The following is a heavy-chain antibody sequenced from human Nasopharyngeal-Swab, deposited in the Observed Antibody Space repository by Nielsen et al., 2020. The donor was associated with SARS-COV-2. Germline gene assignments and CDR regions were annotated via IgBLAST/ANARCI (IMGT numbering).Heavy chain of an antibody. CDR3: AKDPLYSGYDLRYYFDY. J-gene: IGHJ4*02. CDR1: GFSFSNHG. V-gene: IGHV3-7*01. Sequence: GESLKISCAASGFSFSNHGLSWVRQAPGRGPEWVATILRDGQRYYVDSVKGRFTISRDNAEDSLYLQMTSLRVEDTAVYYCAKDPLYSGYDLRYYFDYWGQGTLVTVSS. CDR2: ILRDGQR. D-gene: IGHD5-12*01.